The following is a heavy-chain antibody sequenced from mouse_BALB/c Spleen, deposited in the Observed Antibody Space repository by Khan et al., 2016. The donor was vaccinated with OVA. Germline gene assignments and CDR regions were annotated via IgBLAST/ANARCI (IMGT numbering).Heavy chain of an antibody. J-gene: IGHJ3*01. V-gene: IGHV4-1*02. D-gene: IGHD2-14*01. CDR3: ARPYRYDGRDWFAY. CDR2: INPDSSTI. CDR1: GFDFSRYW. Sequence: EVQLQESGGGLVQPGGSLKLSCAASGFDFSRYWMSWVRQAPGKGLEWIGEINPDSSTINYTPSLKDKFIISRDNAKNTLYLQMSKVRSEDTAHYYCARPYRYDGRDWFAYWGQGTLVTVSA.